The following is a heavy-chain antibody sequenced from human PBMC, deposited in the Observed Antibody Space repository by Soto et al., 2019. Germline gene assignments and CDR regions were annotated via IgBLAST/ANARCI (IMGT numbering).Heavy chain of an antibody. CDR3: TRYLDF. Sequence: PGGSLRLSCVASGLTVSGKKYMAWVRQAPGKGPEWVSGVYDLDGTYYADSVRGRFTTSIDSSRDNAKNSLFLQMSSLTAEDSGLYYCTRYLDFWGQGTLVTVSS. CDR1: GLTVSGKKY. J-gene: IGHJ4*02. CDR2: VYDLDGT. V-gene: IGHV3-66*01.